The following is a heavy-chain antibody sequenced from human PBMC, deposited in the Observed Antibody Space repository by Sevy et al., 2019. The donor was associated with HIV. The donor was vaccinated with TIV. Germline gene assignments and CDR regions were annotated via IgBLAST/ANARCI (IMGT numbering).Heavy chain of an antibody. J-gene: IGHJ6*02. CDR3: TNAKYDILTGYSYYSYGMDV. V-gene: IGHV3-23*01. CDR1: GFTFSSYA. D-gene: IGHD3-9*01. CDR2: ISGSGGST. Sequence: GGSLRLSCAASGFTFSSYAMSWVREAPGKGLEWVSAISGSGGSTYYADSVKGRFTISRDNSKNTLYLKMNSLRAEDTAVYYCTNAKYDILTGYSYYSYGMDVWGQGTTVTVSS.